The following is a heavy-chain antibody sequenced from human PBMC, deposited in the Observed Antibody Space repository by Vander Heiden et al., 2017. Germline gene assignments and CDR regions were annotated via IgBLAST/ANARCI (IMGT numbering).Heavy chain of an antibody. J-gene: IGHJ4*02. D-gene: IGHD2-21*01. V-gene: IGHV3-11*01. CDR1: GFTFWDYY. CDR2: ISSSGSRR. CDR3: ARSSNYGESEY. Sequence: QVQLVESGGGLVKPGGSLRLSCAASGFTFWDYYMSWVRQAPGKGLEWVSYISSSGSRRHYVDSVKGRFTISRDNAENALYLHMNSLRAEDTAVYYCARSSNYGESEYWGQGTLVSVSS.